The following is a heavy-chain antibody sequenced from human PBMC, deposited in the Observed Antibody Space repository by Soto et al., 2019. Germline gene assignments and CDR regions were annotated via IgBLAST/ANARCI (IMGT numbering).Heavy chain of an antibody. CDR3: ARDDYHYGSEQPPTNWFDP. J-gene: IGHJ5*02. D-gene: IGHD3-10*01. CDR1: GYTFTSYG. CDR2: ISAYNGNT. V-gene: IGHV1-18*01. Sequence: QVQLVQSGAEVKKPGASVKVSCKASGYTFTSYGISWVRQAPGQGLEWMGWISAYNGNTNYAQKLQGRVTMTTDTSTSTAYMELRSLRSDDTAVYYCARDDYHYGSEQPPTNWFDPWGQGTLVTVSS.